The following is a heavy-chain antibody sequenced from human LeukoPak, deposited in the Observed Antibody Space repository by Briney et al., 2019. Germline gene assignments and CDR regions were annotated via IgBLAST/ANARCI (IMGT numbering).Heavy chain of an antibody. J-gene: IGHJ4*02. V-gene: IGHV1-18*04. CDR3: ARERGGYSYGDH. CDR1: GYTFTSYG. CDR2: INTYNGNT. Sequence: ASVTVSCKASGYTFTSYGISWVRQAPGQGLEWMGWINTYNGNTNYAQKLQGRVSMTTDTSTSTAYMELRTLGSDDTAVYYCARERGGYSYGDHWGQGTLVTVSS. D-gene: IGHD5-18*01.